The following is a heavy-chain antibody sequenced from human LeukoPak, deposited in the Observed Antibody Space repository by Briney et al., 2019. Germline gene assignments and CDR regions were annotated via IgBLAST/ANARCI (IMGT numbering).Heavy chain of an antibody. V-gene: IGHV4-34*01. D-gene: IGHD3-22*01. CDR3: ASETGNYYDSSGYYAY. Sequence: PSETLSLTCAVYGGSFSGYYWSWIRQPPGKGLEWIGEINHSGSTNYNLSLKSRVTISVDTSKNQFSLKLSSVTAADTAVYYCASETGNYYDSSGYYAYWGQGTLVTVSS. J-gene: IGHJ4*02. CDR1: GGSFSGYY. CDR2: INHSGST.